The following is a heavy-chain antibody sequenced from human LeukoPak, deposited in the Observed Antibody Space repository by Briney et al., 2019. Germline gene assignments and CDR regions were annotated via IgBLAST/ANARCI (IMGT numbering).Heavy chain of an antibody. D-gene: IGHD6-19*01. V-gene: IGHV3-48*01. J-gene: IGHJ4*02. CDR3: ARSYSSGWDEALDY. CDR1: GFTFSTYS. Sequence: TGGSLRLSCAASGFTFSTYSMNWVRQAPGKGLEWVSYISSSTSSIYYADSVKGRFTISRDNAKNSLYLQMNSLRAEDTAVYYCARSYSSGWDEALDYWGQGTLVTVSS. CDR2: ISSSTSSI.